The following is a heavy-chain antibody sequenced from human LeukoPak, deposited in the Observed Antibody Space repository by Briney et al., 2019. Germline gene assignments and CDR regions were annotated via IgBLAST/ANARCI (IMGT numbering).Heavy chain of an antibody. J-gene: IGHJ4*02. CDR3: ARGPGYDYVWGSYRSYFDY. V-gene: IGHV4-34*01. Sequence: SETLSLTCAVYGGSFSGYYWSWIRQPPGKGLEWIGEINHSGSTNYNPSLKSRVTISVDTSKNQFSLKLSSVTAADTAVYYCARGPGYDYVWGSYRSYFDYWGQGTLVTVSS. D-gene: IGHD3-16*02. CDR2: INHSGST. CDR1: GGSFSGYY.